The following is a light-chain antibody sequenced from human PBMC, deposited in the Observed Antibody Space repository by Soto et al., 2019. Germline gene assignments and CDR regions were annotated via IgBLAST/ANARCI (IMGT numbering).Light chain of an antibody. Sequence: SYELTQPPSVSVAPGETAVISCGGHNIGSKAVHWYRQKPGQAPVVVIYYDSDRPSGIPERFSGSNSGNTATLTITRVEPGDEADYFCQLWDSVSDPLVLFGGGTKLTVL. CDR3: QLWDSVSDPLVL. V-gene: IGLV3-21*04. CDR1: NIGSKA. J-gene: IGLJ2*01. CDR2: YDS.